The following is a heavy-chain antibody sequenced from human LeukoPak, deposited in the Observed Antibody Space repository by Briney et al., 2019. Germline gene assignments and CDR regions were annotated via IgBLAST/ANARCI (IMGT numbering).Heavy chain of an antibody. CDR1: GVSINSHY. V-gene: IGHV4-59*11. J-gene: IGHJ6*03. CDR2: IYDSGSA. CDR3: ARVLQNYYHLDV. Sequence: SETLSLTCTVSGVSINSHYWSWTRQPPGKGLEWIGFIYDSGSANYESSLESRVTMTLDTSKNQFSLKLNSVTAADTAVYYCARVLQNYYHLDVWGKGTTVTVSS. D-gene: IGHD3-3*01.